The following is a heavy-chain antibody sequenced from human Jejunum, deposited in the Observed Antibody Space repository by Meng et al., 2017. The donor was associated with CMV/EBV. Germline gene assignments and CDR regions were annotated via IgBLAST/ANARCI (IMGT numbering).Heavy chain of an antibody. CDR1: GYTFISNV. Sequence: KASGYTFISNVMHWVRQAPGQRLEWMGWINAGNGHTSYSQNLQGRVTFTRDTSASTVYMELNSLTSEDTAVYYCAREGAVSGLDLDYWGQGSLVTVSS. D-gene: IGHD6-19*01. V-gene: IGHV1-3*01. J-gene: IGHJ4*02. CDR2: INAGNGHT. CDR3: AREGAVSGLDLDY.